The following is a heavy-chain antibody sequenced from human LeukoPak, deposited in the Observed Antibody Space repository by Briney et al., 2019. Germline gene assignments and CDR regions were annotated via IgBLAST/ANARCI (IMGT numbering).Heavy chain of an antibody. Sequence: KPSETLSLTCTVSGGSISSYYWSWIRQPPGKGLEWIGYIYYSGSTSYNPSLKSRVTISVDTSKNQFSLKLSSVTAADTAVYYCARAELPSLFDYWGQGTLVTVSS. CDR3: ARAELPSLFDY. J-gene: IGHJ4*02. V-gene: IGHV4-59*01. CDR2: IYYSGST. CDR1: GGSISSYY. D-gene: IGHD1-7*01.